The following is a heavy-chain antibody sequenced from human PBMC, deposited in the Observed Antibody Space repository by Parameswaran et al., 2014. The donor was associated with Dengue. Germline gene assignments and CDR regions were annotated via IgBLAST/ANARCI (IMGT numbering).Heavy chain of an antibody. V-gene: IGHV4-34*01. CDR3: ARGHFGPPHRYYYYGMDV. D-gene: IGHD3-10*01. Sequence: WIRQPPGKGLEWIGEINHSGSTNYNPSLKSRVTISVDTSKNQFSLKLSSVTAADTAVYYCARGHFGPPHRYYYYGMDVWGQGTTVTVSS. CDR2: INHSGST. J-gene: IGHJ6*02.